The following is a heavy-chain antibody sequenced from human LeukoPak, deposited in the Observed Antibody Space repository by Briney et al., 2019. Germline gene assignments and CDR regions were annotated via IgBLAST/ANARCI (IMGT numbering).Heavy chain of an antibody. J-gene: IGHJ4*02. CDR2: IWYDGSNK. D-gene: IGHD6-13*01. CDR3: AKDHSSSWAFDY. V-gene: IGHV3-33*06. CDR1: GFTFSSFG. Sequence: GRSLRLSCAASGFTFSSFGMHWIRQAPGKGLEWVAVIWYDGSNKYYADSVKGRFTISRDNSKNTLYLQMNSLRAEDTAVYYCAKDHSSSWAFDYWGQGTLVTVSS.